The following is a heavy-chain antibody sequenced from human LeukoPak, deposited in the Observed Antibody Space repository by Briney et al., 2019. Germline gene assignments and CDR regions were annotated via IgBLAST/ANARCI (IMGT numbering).Heavy chain of an antibody. CDR3: ASAVVPAAAFDI. CDR2: IYHSGST. Sequence: SETLSLTCAVSGYSISSGYYWGWIRQPPGKGLEWIGSIYHSGSTYYNPSLKSRVTIPVDTPRNQFSLKLSSVTAADTAVYYCASAVVPAAAFDIWGQGTMVTVSS. J-gene: IGHJ3*02. CDR1: GYSISSGYY. D-gene: IGHD2-2*01. V-gene: IGHV4-38-2*01.